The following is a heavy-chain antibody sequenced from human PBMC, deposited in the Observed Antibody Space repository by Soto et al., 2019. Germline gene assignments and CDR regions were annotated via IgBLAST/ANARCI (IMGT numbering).Heavy chain of an antibody. CDR3: AKEGGRSSGRYFGY. CDR1: GFTFSSYA. D-gene: IGHD6-6*01. Sequence: EVQLLESGGGLVQPGGSLRLSCAASGFTFSSYAMSWVRQAPGKGLEWVSAISGSGGSTYYADSVKGRFTISRDNSKNTLYLQINSLGAEDTAVYYSAKEGGRSSGRYFGYWGQGSLVTVS. CDR2: ISGSGGST. V-gene: IGHV3-23*01. J-gene: IGHJ4*02.